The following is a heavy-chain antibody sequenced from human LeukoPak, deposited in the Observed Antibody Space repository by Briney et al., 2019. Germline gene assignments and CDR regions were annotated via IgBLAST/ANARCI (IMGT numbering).Heavy chain of an antibody. CDR2: IYASGSP. V-gene: IGHV4-4*07. D-gene: IGHD5-24*01. Sequence: SETLSLTWTVYGGSISSYYWSWIRQPAGKGLEWIGRIYASGSPKYNPSLKSRVTISVDTSKNQFSLKLSSVTAADTAVYYCARRSADGYNYGYFDYGGQGTRVTASS. J-gene: IGHJ4*02. CDR3: ARRSADGYNYGYFDY. CDR1: GGSISSYY.